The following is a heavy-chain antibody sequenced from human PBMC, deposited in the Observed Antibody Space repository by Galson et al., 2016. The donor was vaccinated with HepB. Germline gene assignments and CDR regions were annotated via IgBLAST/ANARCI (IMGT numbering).Heavy chain of an antibody. V-gene: IGHV3-33*01. Sequence: SLRLSCAASGFPFSTYGMHWVRQAPGKGLEWVAVIWYDGSNQYYADSVKGRFTISRDISKNTLYLQMNSLRAEDTALYYCARDAFPDDACDIWGHGTMFTVSS. J-gene: IGHJ3*02. CDR3: ARDAFPDDACDI. D-gene: IGHD3-16*01. CDR2: IWYDGSNQ. CDR1: GFPFSTYG.